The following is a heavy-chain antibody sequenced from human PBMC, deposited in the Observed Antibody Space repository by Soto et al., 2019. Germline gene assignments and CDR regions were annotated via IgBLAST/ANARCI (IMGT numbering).Heavy chain of an antibody. V-gene: IGHV1-3*01. D-gene: IGHD6-13*01. Sequence: QVQLVQSGAEVKKPGASVKVSCKASGYTFTSYAMHWVRQAPGQRLEGMGWINAGNGNTKYSQKFQGRVTITRDTSASTAYMELSSLRSEDTVVYYCARDWFTLIAAANSWGQGTLVTVSS. CDR1: GYTFTSYA. J-gene: IGHJ4*02. CDR2: INAGNGNT. CDR3: ARDWFTLIAAANS.